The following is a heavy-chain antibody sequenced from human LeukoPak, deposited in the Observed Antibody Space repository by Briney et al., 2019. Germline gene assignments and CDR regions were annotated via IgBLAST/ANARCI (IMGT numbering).Heavy chain of an antibody. CDR3: ARDRKYYYDSSGYWVWFDP. V-gene: IGHV4-59*01. J-gene: IGHJ5*02. D-gene: IGHD3-22*01. CDR2: IYYSGST. Sequence: SETLSLTCTVSGGSISSYYWSWIRQPAGKGLEWIGYIYYSGSTNYNPSLKSRVTISVDTSKNQFSLKLSSVTAADTAVYYCARDRKYYYDSSGYWVWFDPWGQGTLVTVSS. CDR1: GGSISSYY.